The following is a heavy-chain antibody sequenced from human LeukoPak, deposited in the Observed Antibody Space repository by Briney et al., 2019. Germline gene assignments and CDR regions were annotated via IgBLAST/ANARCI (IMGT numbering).Heavy chain of an antibody. Sequence: SETLSLTCTVSGGSISSGSYHWSWIRQPAGKGLEWIGRIYTSGSTSYNPSLKSRVTISVDTSKNQFSLKLSSVTAADTAVYYCARDHPYGSGSYYRPNDYWGQGTLVTVSS. J-gene: IGHJ4*02. CDR2: IYTSGST. V-gene: IGHV4-61*02. CDR3: ARDHPYGSGSYYRPNDY. D-gene: IGHD3-10*01. CDR1: GGSISSGSYH.